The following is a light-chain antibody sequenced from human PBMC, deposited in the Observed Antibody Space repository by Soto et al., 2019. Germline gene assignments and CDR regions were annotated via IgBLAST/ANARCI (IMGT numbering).Light chain of an antibody. J-gene: IGKJ1*01. Sequence: IVLTQSPGTLSLSPGERATLSCRASQSVGRRYLAWYQQKPGQAPMLLIYGASTRATGIPARFSGSGSGTEFTLTISSLQSEDFAVYYCQQYNNWPQTFGQGTKVEIK. CDR1: QSVGRRY. V-gene: IGKV3-15*01. CDR3: QQYNNWPQT. CDR2: GAS.